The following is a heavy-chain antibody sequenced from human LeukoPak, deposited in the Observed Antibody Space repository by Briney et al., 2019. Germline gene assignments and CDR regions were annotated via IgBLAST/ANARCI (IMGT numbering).Heavy chain of an antibody. CDR3: ARAIWDSSGNYYAGLDY. Sequence: ASVKVSCKASGYTFTNNDINWVRQATGQGLEWMGWTNPNSGNTRYAQKFQGRVTMTRNTSISTAYMELSSLRSEDTAVYYCARAIWDSSGNYYAGLDYWGQGTLVTVSS. J-gene: IGHJ4*02. V-gene: IGHV1-8*01. CDR1: GYTFTNND. CDR2: TNPNSGNT. D-gene: IGHD3-22*01.